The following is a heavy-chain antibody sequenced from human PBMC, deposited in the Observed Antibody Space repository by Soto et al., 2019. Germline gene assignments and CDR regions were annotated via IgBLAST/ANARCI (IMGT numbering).Heavy chain of an antibody. CDR2: TTASNTHT. CDR3: ASGGYSSGYHY. Sequence: QVQLLQSGTEVKEPVASVKVSCKASGYTFTSFDIRWVRQAPGQGLEWVGWTTASNTHTNYAQKLQGRFTMTTDTSTTAAYMELRSLRADDTAIYACASGGYSSGYHYWGQGTLVNVSA. D-gene: IGHD3-22*01. V-gene: IGHV1-18*04. J-gene: IGHJ4*02. CDR1: GYTFTSFD.